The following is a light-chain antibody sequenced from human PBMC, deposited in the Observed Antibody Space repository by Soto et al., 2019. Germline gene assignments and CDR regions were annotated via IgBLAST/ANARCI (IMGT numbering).Light chain of an antibody. J-gene: IGLJ7*01. Sequence: QSVLTQPPSVSAAPGQKVTITCSGSSFNTGRNYVSWYRQLPGTAPKLLIHENNQRPSGIPDRFSGSKSGTSATLAITGLQTGDEADYYCGTWDSSLSAGVFGGGTQLTVL. CDR3: GTWDSSLSAGV. V-gene: IGLV1-51*02. CDR2: ENN. CDR1: SFNTGRNY.